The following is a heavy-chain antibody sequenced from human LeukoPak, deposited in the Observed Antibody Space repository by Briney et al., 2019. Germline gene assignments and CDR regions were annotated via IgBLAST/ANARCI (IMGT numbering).Heavy chain of an antibody. CDR3: AMMYSGSYGGIDY. J-gene: IGHJ4*02. V-gene: IGHV4-4*07. CDR2: IYSSWNT. D-gene: IGHD1-26*01. Sequence: WFGLIYSSWNTHYHPSLKSRVTMSVDTSKNQFSLNMRFVTAAYTALYYCAMMYSGSYGGIDYWGQGTLVTVSS.